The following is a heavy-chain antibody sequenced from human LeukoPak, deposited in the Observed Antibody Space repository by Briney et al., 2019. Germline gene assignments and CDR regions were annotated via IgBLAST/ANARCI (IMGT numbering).Heavy chain of an antibody. J-gene: IGHJ4*02. CDR1: GFTFSNYS. Sequence: GGSLRLSCAASGFTFSNYSMNWVRQAPGKGLEWVSYISSRSSAIYYADSVKGRFTISRDNAKNSLYLQLNSLRAEDTAVYYCARKTYYYDSGSYSKSYYFDYWGQGTLVTVSS. D-gene: IGHD3-10*01. V-gene: IGHV3-48*01. CDR2: ISSRSSAI. CDR3: ARKTYYYDSGSYSKSYYFDY.